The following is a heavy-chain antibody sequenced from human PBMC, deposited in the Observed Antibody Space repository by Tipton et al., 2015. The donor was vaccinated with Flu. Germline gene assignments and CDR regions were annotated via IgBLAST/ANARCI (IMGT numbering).Heavy chain of an antibody. D-gene: IGHD1-26*01. V-gene: IGHV1-69*01. CDR1: GGTFSSYA. J-gene: IGHJ6*03. CDR3: ARGSGWEPSGMDYYYYMDV. Sequence: QSGAEVKKPGSSVKVSCKASGGTFSSYAISWVRQAPGQGLEWMGGIIPIFGTANYAQKFQGRVTITADESTSTAYMELSSLRSEDTAVYYCARGSGWEPSGMDYYYYMDVWGKGTTVTVSS. CDR2: IIPIFGTA.